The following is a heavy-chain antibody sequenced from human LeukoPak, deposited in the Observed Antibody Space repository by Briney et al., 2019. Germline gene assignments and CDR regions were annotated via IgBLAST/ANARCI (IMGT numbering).Heavy chain of an antibody. CDR1: GFTFDDYA. V-gene: IGHV3-9*01. J-gene: IGHJ3*02. Sequence: GGSLRLSCAASGFTFDDYAMHWVRQAPGKGLEWVSGITWNSNNIGYADSVKGRFTISRDNAKNSLYLQMNSLRAEDTALYCCAKDMRVGTPFAFDIWGQGTMVTVSS. CDR3: AKDMRVGTPFAFDI. D-gene: IGHD4-23*01. CDR2: ITWNSNNI.